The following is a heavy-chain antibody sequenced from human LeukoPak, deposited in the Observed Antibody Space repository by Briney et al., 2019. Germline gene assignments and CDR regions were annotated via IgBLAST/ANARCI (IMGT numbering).Heavy chain of an antibody. Sequence: PSETLSLTCTVSGGSISSYYWSWIRQPPGKGLEWIGYIYYRGSTNYNPSLKSRVTISVDTSKNQFSLKLSSVTAADTAVYYCARDGGLEYSSSFYYYYYMDVWGKGTTVTVSS. V-gene: IGHV4-59*01. D-gene: IGHD6-6*01. CDR3: ARDGGLEYSSSFYYYYYMDV. J-gene: IGHJ6*03. CDR2: IYYRGST. CDR1: GGSISSYY.